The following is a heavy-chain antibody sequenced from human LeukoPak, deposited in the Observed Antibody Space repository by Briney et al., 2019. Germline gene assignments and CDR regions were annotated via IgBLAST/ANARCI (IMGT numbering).Heavy chain of an antibody. D-gene: IGHD3-22*01. CDR1: GFTVSSNY. V-gene: IGHV3-53*05. Sequence: GGSLRLSCAASGFTVSSNYMSWVRQAPGKGLEWVSVLYIGGTTYYGDSVKGRFTISRDNSKNTVYLQMNSLRLEDTAVYYCAREEVDYYDSSGYRDWGQGTLVTVPS. CDR3: AREEVDYYDSSGYRD. CDR2: LYIGGTT. J-gene: IGHJ4*02.